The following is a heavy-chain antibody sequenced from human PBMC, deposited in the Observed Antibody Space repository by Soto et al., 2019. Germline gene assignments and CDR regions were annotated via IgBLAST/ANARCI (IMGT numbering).Heavy chain of an antibody. J-gene: IGHJ4*02. D-gene: IGHD3-3*01. Sequence: GGSLRLSCAASGFTFDDYAMHWVRQAPGKGLEWVSGISWNSGSIGYADSVKGRFTISRDNAKNSLYLQMNSLRAEDTALYYCARVIRGVVTMYYFDYWGQGTLVTVSS. CDR1: GFTFDDYA. V-gene: IGHV3-9*01. CDR3: ARVIRGVVTMYYFDY. CDR2: ISWNSGSI.